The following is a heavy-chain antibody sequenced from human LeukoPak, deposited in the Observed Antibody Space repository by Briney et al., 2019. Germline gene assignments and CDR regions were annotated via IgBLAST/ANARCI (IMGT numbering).Heavy chain of an antibody. CDR2: ISSSSSYI. CDR3: ARVRRRSSGWSYYFDY. V-gene: IGHV3-21*01. D-gene: IGHD6-19*01. J-gene: IGHJ4*02. Sequence: PGGSLRLYCAASGFTFSNCTMNWVRQAPGQGLEWVSSISSSSSYIYYADSVKGRFTVSRDNAKNSLYLQMNSLRAEDTAVYYCARVRRRSSGWSYYFDYWGQGTLVTVSS. CDR1: GFTFSNCT.